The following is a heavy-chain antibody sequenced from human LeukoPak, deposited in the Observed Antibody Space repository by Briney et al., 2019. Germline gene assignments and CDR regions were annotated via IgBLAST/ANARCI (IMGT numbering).Heavy chain of an antibody. CDR1: GYTFTSYD. CDR3: ARGGNYYDSTSLGH. J-gene: IGHJ4*02. V-gene: IGHV1-8*01. D-gene: IGHD3-22*01. Sequence: ASVKVSCKASGYTFTSYDINWVRQATGQGLEWMGWMNPNSGNTGYAQKFQGRVTMTRNTSISTAYMELSSLRSKDTAVYYCARGGNYYDSTSLGHWGQGTLVTVSS. CDR2: MNPNSGNT.